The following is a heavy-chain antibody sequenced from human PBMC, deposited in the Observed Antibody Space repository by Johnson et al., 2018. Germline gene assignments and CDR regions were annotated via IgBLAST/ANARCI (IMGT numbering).Heavy chain of an antibody. D-gene: IGHD3-10*01. J-gene: IGHJ4*01. Sequence: VQLQESGGGLVQPGGSLRLSCAGSGFPFSSYWMHWVRQAPGKGLVWVSRIHSDGSITNYADAVKGRFTISRDNAKNTLYLQRNSLRAEDTAVYYCASGLRGFFDYWGHGTLVTVSS. CDR3: ASGLRGFFDY. CDR2: IHSDGSIT. V-gene: IGHV3-74*01. CDR1: GFPFSSYW.